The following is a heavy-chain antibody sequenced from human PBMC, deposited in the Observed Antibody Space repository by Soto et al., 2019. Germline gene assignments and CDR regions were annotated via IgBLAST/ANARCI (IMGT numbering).Heavy chain of an antibody. CDR2: INHSGST. Sequence: SETLSLTCAVYGGSFSGYYWSWIRQPPGKGLEWIGEINHSGSTNYNPSLKSRVTISVDTSKNQFSLKLSSVTAADTAVYYCARELVEMATNGGDYYYGMDVWGQGTTVTVSS. V-gene: IGHV4-34*01. D-gene: IGHD5-12*01. CDR3: ARELVEMATNGGDYYYGMDV. J-gene: IGHJ6*02. CDR1: GGSFSGYY.